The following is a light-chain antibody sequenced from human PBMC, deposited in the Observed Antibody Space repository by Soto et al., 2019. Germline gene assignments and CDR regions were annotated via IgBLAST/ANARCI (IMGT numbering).Light chain of an antibody. CDR1: QKIRRS. CDR3: QQYNGWPQT. V-gene: IGKV3-15*01. J-gene: IGKJ1*01. Sequence: EIGMTQSPFTLSGSPGERATLSWGASQKIRRSLAWYQQEPGQAPSLLIYGAFTRAAGIPTRFSGTGYGTEFNLTISSLQSEDFAVYYCQQYNGWPQTFGQGTKVDIK. CDR2: GAF.